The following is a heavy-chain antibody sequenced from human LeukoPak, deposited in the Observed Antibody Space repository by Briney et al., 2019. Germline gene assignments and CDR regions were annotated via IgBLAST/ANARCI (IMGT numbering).Heavy chain of an antibody. CDR2: ISSSSSNI. Sequence: GGSLRLSCAASGFTFSSYSMNWVRQAPGKGLEWVSSISSSSSNIYYADSVKGRFTISRDNAKNSLYLQMNSLRAEDTAVYYCARASFVVVPAAISYFDYWGQGTLVTVSS. CDR3: ARASFVVVPAAISYFDY. D-gene: IGHD2-2*01. CDR1: GFTFSSYS. V-gene: IGHV3-21*01. J-gene: IGHJ4*02.